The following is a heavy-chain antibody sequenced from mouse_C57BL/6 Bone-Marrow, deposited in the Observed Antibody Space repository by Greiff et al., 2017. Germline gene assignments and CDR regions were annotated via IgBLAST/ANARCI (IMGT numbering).Heavy chain of an antibody. CDR1: GYTFTSYW. D-gene: IGHD1-1*01. CDR3: AREDYYGSIRYFDV. CDR2: IHPNSGST. J-gene: IGHJ1*03. V-gene: IGHV1-64*01. Sequence: VQLQQSGAELVKPGASVKLSCKASGYTFTSYWMHWVKQRPGQGLEWIGMIHPNSGSTNYNEKFKSKATLTVDKSSRTAYMQLSSLTSEDSAVYYCAREDYYGSIRYFDVWGTGTTVTVSS.